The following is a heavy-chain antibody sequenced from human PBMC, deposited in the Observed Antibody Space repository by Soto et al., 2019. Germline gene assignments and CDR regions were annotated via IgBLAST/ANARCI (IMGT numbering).Heavy chain of an antibody. CDR3: ARERGYYYYGMDV. D-gene: IGHD3-10*01. CDR1: GGTFSSYT. V-gene: IGHV1-69*08. Sequence: QVQLVQSGAEVKKPGSSVKVSCKASGGTFSSYTISWVRQAPGQGLEWMGRIIPILGIANYAQKFQGRVTITADKSTSTAYRELSSLRSEDTAVYYCARERGYYYYGMDVWGQGTTVTVSS. CDR2: IIPILGIA. J-gene: IGHJ6*02.